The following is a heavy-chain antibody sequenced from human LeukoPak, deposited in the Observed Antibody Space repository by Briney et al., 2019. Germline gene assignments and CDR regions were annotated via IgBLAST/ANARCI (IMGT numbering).Heavy chain of an antibody. Sequence: TLYLTCTVSGDSITRGTYYWNWIRQPAGKGLEWIGRIDTISRVNYNPSLRSRVTISIDTSRNLVSLRLTSVTAADAAVYYCARDRGNGDYGDYFDSWGQGTLVSVSS. CDR1: GDSITRGTYY. V-gene: IGHV4-61*02. CDR3: ARDRGNGDYGDYFDS. CDR2: IDTISRV. J-gene: IGHJ4*02. D-gene: IGHD4-17*01.